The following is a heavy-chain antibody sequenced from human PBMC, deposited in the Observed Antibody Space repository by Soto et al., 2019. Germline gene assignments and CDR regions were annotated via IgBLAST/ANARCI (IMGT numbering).Heavy chain of an antibody. CDR1: GGTFSSYA. Sequence: SVKVSCKASGGTFSSYAISWVRQAPGQGLEWMGGIIPIFGTANYAQKFQGRVTITADESTSTAYMELSSLRSEDTAVYYCARGDSFLYYYYGMDVWGQGTTVTVSS. CDR3: ARGDSFLYYYYGMDV. J-gene: IGHJ6*02. V-gene: IGHV1-69*13. CDR2: IIPIFGTA.